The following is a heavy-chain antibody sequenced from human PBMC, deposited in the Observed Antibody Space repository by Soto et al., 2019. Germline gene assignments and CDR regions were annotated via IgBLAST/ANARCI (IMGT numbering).Heavy chain of an antibody. D-gene: IGHD4-17*01. CDR2: ISYDGSNK. Sequence: QVQLVESGGGVVQPGRSLRLSCAASGFTFSSYAMHWVRQAPGKGLEWVAVISYDGSNKYYADSVKGRFTISRDNSKNTLYLQMNSLRAEDTAVYYCARDPAYDYGGYWFDPWGQGTLVTVSS. CDR3: ARDPAYDYGGYWFDP. CDR1: GFTFSSYA. V-gene: IGHV3-30-3*01. J-gene: IGHJ5*02.